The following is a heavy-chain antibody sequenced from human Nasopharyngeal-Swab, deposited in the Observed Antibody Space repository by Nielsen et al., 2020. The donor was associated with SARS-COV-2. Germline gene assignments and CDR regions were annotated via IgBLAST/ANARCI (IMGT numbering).Heavy chain of an antibody. CDR2: INHSGST. CDR3: ARSFRGTTPRDAFDI. CDR1: GGSLRGYY. J-gene: IGHJ3*02. Sequence: SQTLSLTCAVYGGSLRGYYWSWIRQPPGKGLEWIGEINHSGSTNYNPSLKSRVTISVDTSKNQFSLKLSSVTAADTAVYYCARSFRGTTPRDAFDIWGQGTMVTVSS. D-gene: IGHD1-7*01. V-gene: IGHV4-34*01.